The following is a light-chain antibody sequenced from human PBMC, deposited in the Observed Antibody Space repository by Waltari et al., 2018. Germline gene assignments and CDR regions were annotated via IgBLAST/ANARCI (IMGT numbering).Light chain of an antibody. Sequence: ETVLTQSPATLSSSPGERPTLSCRASQSVSSYLAWYQQKPGQAPRLLIYDASNRATGIPTRFSGSGSGTDFTLTISSLEPEDFGIYFCHQRSDWPPTFGQGTRLETK. CDR1: QSVSSY. CDR2: DAS. V-gene: IGKV3-11*01. CDR3: HQRSDWPPT. J-gene: IGKJ5*01.